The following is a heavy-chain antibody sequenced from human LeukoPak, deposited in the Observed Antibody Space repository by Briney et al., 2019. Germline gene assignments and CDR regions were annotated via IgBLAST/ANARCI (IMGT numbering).Heavy chain of an antibody. CDR2: IYYSGST. Sequence: PSETLSLTCTVSGASISGYYWSWIRQPPGKGLEWLGYIYYSGSTNYNPSLKSRVTISVDTSKNQFSLKLSSVTAADTAVYYCAKTELAYCGGDCYPPYYFDYWGQGTLVTVSS. D-gene: IGHD2-21*02. CDR3: AKTELAYCGGDCYPPYYFDY. V-gene: IGHV4-59*01. CDR1: GASISGYY. J-gene: IGHJ4*02.